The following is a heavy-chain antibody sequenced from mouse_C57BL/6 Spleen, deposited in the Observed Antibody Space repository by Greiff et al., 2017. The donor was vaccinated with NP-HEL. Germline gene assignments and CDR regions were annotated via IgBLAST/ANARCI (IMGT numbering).Heavy chain of an antibody. D-gene: IGHD4-1*01. CDR1: GYTFTDYN. J-gene: IGHJ3*01. V-gene: IGHV1-22*01. CDR2: INPNNGGT. Sequence: EVQLQQSGPELVKPGASVKMSCKASGYTFTDYNMHWVKQSHGKSLEWIGYINPNNGGTSYNQKFKGKATLTVNKSSSTAYMELRSLTSEDSAVYYCARGGGWELGRGWFAYWGQGTLVTVSA. CDR3: ARGGGWELGRGWFAY.